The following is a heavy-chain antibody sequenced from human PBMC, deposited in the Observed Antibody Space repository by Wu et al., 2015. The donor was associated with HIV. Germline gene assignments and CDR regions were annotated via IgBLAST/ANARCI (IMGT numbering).Heavy chain of an antibody. D-gene: IGHD3-16*01. J-gene: IGHJ4*02. CDR2: VIPMFRTP. CDR3: ARDEPLRGQI. V-gene: IGHV1-69*12. CDR1: AESFNNYP. Sequence: QVQVVQSETEMKKPGSSVKISCKVSAESFNNYPIHWVRQVPGQGLEWMGGVIPMFRTPKYAQTFKGRVTIAAEESSTTVFMELRRLRSGDTAFYFCARDEPLRGQIWGQGTLVTVSS.